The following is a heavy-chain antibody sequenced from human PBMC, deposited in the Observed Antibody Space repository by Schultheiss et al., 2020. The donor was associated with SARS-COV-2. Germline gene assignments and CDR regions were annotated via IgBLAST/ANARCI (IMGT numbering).Heavy chain of an antibody. CDR3: ARAPLYDYVWRWNY. D-gene: IGHD3-16*01. CDR2: TYYRSKWYS. CDR1: GDSVSSNSAA. Sequence: SQTLSLTCAISGDSVSSNSAAWNWIRQSPSRGLEWLGRTYYRSKWYSDYAVFVRSRITINPDTFKNHFSLHLNSVTPEDTAVYYCARAPLYDYVWRWNYWGQGTLVTVSS. J-gene: IGHJ4*02. V-gene: IGHV6-1*01.